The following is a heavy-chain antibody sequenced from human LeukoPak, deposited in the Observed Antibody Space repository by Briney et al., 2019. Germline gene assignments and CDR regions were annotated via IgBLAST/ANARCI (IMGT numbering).Heavy chain of an antibody. Sequence: SVKVSCKASGGTFSSYAISWVRQAPGQGLEWMGGIIPIFGTANYAQKFQGRVTIATDESTSTAYMELSSLRSEDTAVYYCASDEPYYYDSSGGLDYWGQGTLVTVSS. J-gene: IGHJ4*02. V-gene: IGHV1-69*05. CDR1: GGTFSSYA. D-gene: IGHD3-22*01. CDR3: ASDEPYYYDSSGGLDY. CDR2: IIPIFGTA.